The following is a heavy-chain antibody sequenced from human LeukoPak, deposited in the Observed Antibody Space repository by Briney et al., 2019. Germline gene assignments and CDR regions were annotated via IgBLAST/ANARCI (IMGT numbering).Heavy chain of an antibody. Sequence: AGGSLRLSCAVSGFSFSNYAMSWVRQFPGKGLEWVSGISGTGGNTYYADSVKGRFTISRDNSKNTLYLQMNSLRAEDTAVYYCAKKGDSGYDLGQFDYWGQGTLVTVSS. D-gene: IGHD5-12*01. CDR3: AKKGDSGYDLGQFDY. J-gene: IGHJ4*02. CDR1: GFSFSNYA. V-gene: IGHV3-23*01. CDR2: ISGTGGNT.